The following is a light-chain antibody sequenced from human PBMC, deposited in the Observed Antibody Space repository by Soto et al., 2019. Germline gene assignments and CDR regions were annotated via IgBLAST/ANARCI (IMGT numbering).Light chain of an antibody. CDR3: QQSNSSLVT. CDR2: HAS. CDR1: QSISNQ. V-gene: IGKV1-39*01. J-gene: IGKJ1*01. Sequence: DIQMTQSPSTLSASVEDRVTITCRASQSISNQLDWYQQKPGTAPKVLIYHASSLQSGVPSRFSGSGSGPDFTLTISSLQPEDFATYYCQQSNSSLVTFGRGTKVDIK.